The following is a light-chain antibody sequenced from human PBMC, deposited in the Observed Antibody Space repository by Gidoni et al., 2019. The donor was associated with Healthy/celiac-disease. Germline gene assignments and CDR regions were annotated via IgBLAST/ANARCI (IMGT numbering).Light chain of an antibody. J-gene: IGLJ2*01. CDR1: SSDVGSYNL. CDR3: CSYAGSSTVV. Sequence: QSALTQPASVSGSPGQPSTISCTGTSSDVGSYNLVSWYQQHPGKAPKLMIYEVSKRPSGVSNRFSGSKSGNTASLTISGLQAEDEADYYCCSYAGSSTVVFGGGTKL. V-gene: IGLV2-23*02. CDR2: EVS.